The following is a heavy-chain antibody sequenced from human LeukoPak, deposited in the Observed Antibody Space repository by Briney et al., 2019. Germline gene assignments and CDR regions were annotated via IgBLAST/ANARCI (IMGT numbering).Heavy chain of an antibody. Sequence: PGESLRLSCEASGFIFSSAWMTWVRQAPGNGLEWVGHIKNKTNGGTTDYAAPVKGRFSISRDDSKKTLYLQMNRLRTEDTAVYYCARGLCTSTGCYQRPFDFWGQGMLVTVSS. CDR2: IKNKTNGGTT. J-gene: IGHJ4*02. CDR3: ARGLCTSTGCYQRPFDF. D-gene: IGHD2-2*01. CDR1: GFIFSSAW. V-gene: IGHV3-15*01.